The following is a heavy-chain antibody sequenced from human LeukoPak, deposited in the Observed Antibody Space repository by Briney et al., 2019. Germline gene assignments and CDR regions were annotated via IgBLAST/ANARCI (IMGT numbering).Heavy chain of an antibody. CDR1: GLTFSDYY. CDR2: ISSSGSTI. D-gene: IGHD2-8*01. V-gene: IGHV3-11*04. CDR3: AKDRCSNGVGCYYYYMDV. J-gene: IGHJ6*03. Sequence: GGSLRLSCAASGLTFSDYYMSWIRQAPGKGLEWVSYISSSGSTIYYADSVKGRFSISRDSSKNILHLQMNSLRAEDTAVYYCAKDRCSNGVGCYYYYMDVWGKGTTVTISS.